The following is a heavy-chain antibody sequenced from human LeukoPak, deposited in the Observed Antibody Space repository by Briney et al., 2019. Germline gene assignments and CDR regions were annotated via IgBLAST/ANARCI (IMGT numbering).Heavy chain of an antibody. J-gene: IGHJ3*02. D-gene: IGHD2-15*01. V-gene: IGHV3-9*03. Sequence: GGSLRLSCAVSGFTLNDYAMHWVRQAPGKGLEWVSGISYNGGTIGFADSVKGRSTISRDNAKNSLYLQMNSLRAEDMALYYCAKDGCSGGSCYGRSAFDIWGQGTMVTVSS. CDR3: AKDGCSGGSCYGRSAFDI. CDR1: GFTLNDYA. CDR2: ISYNGGTI.